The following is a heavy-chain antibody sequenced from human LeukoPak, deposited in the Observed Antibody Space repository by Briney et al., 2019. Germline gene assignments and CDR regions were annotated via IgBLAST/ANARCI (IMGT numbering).Heavy chain of an antibody. CDR1: GGTFSSYA. Sequence: ASVKVSCKASGGTFSSYAISWVRQAPGQGLEWMGWINTNTGNPTYAQGFTGRFVFSLDTSVSTAYLQIGSLKAEDTAVYYCARDYSSSSFFFYWYFYMDVWGKGTTVTVSS. V-gene: IGHV7-4-1*01. D-gene: IGHD6-6*01. CDR2: INTNTGNP. CDR3: ARDYSSSSFFFYWYFYMDV. J-gene: IGHJ6*03.